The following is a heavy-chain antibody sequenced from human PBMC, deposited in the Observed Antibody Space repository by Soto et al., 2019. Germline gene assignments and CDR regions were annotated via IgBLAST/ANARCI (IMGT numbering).Heavy chain of an antibody. CDR1: GGSISSYY. J-gene: IGHJ6*02. CDR3: ARAPPDIVVVPAAIHYSGMDV. Sequence: QVQLQESGPGLVKPSETLSLTCTVSGGSISSYYWSWIRQPPGKGLVWIGYIYYSGSTNYNPSLKSRVTISVDTSKNQFSLKLSSVTAADTAVYYCARAPPDIVVVPAAIHYSGMDVWGQGTTVTVSS. D-gene: IGHD2-2*01. V-gene: IGHV4-59*01. CDR2: IYYSGST.